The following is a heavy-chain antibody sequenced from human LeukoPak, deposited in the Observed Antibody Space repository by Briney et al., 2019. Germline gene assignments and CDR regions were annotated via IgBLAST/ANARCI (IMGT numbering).Heavy chain of an antibody. CDR1: GGSISNNNYY. J-gene: IGHJ4*02. D-gene: IGHD1-1*01. V-gene: IGHV4-39*01. CDR2: IYYSGSP. CDR3: ATWRTAKTGFDY. Sequence: SETLSLTRTVSGGSISNNNYYWAWIRQPPGKGLECIGSIYYSGSPYYNPSLKSRVTISVDTSKNQFSLRLSSVTAADTAVYYCATWRTAKTGFDYWGQGTLVTVSS.